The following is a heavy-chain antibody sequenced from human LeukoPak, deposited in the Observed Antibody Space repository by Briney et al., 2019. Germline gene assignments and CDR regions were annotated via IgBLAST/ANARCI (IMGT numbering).Heavy chain of an antibody. CDR1: GFTFDDHA. CDR2: ISYNSGTI. V-gene: IGHV3-9*01. Sequence: PGRSLRLSCAASGFTFDDHALHWVRQAPGKGLEWVSGISYNSGTIAYADSVKARFTISRDNAKSSLYLEMNNLRLEDAAFYFCAKARSGYLTPFDYWGRGALVTVSS. J-gene: IGHJ4*02. D-gene: IGHD3-3*01. CDR3: AKARSGYLTPFDY.